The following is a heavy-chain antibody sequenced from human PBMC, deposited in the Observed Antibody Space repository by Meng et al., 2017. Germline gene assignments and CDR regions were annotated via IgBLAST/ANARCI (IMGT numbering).Heavy chain of an antibody. CDR1: GGSFSGYY. CDR2: INHSGST. V-gene: IGHV4-34*01. D-gene: IGHD6-13*01. CDR3: ARAGYSSSWWAPHFDY. Sequence: GSLRLSCAVYGGSFSGYYWSWIRQPPGKGLEWIGEINHSGSTNYNPSLKSRVTISVDTSKNQFSLKLSSVTAADTAVYYCARAGYSSSWWAPHFDYWGQGTLVTVSS. J-gene: IGHJ4*02.